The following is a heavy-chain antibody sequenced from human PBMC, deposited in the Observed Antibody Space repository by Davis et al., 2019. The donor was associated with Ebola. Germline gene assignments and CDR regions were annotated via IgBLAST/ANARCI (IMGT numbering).Heavy chain of an antibody. V-gene: IGHV3-53*01. D-gene: IGHD3-3*01. CDR2: IYSGGST. CDR1: GFTVSSNY. CDR3: ARENYDFWSGYYLGGVGY. Sequence: GESLKISCAASGFTVSSNYMSWVRQAPGKGLEWVSVIYSGGSTYYADSVKGRFTISRDNAKNSLYLQMNSLRAEDTAVYYCARENYDFWSGYYLGGVGYWGQGTLVTVSS. J-gene: IGHJ4*02.